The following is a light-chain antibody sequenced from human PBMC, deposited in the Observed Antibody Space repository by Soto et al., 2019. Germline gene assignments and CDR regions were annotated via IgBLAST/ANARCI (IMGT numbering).Light chain of an antibody. V-gene: IGLV2-14*01. CDR3: SSYTTSNTRQVV. CDR1: SSDGGGYNY. CDR2: DVT. J-gene: IGLJ1*01. Sequence: QCALTRPASVSGAAGEGITISCTGTSSDGGGYNYVSWYQQHPGKAPRFVIYDVTNRPSGVSNRFSGSKSGNTASLTISGLQAEDEADYYCSSYTTSNTRQVVFGTGTKVTVL.